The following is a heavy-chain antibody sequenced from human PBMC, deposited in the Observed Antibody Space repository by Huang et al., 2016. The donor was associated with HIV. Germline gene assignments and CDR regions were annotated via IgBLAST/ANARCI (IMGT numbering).Heavy chain of an antibody. V-gene: IGHV4-34*01. J-gene: IGHJ2*01. CDR3: VRGPRYVSADWYARLRNYWFFDL. CDR2: IKNGGST. CDR1: GGSFTNYY. D-gene: IGHD3-9*01. Sequence: QQQLQQWGAGLLKPSETLSLTCAVYGGSFTNYYWGWIRQPPGKGLGWIGEIKNGGSTQYSPALKGRVTISLDTSKNQVSLKLTSVSAADTAVYYCVRGPRYVSADWYARLRNYWFFDLWGRGSLVSVSS.